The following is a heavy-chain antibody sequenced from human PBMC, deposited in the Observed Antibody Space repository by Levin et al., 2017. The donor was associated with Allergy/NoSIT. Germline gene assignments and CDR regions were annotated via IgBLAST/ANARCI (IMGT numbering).Heavy chain of an antibody. CDR2: IKSKTDGGTT. J-gene: IGHJ6*02. Sequence: GGSLRLSCAASGFTFSNAWMSWVRQAPGKGLEWVGRIKSKTDGGTTDYAAPVKGRFTISRDDSKNTLYLQMNSLKTEDTAVYYCTTHARGRYYYDSSGYCMDVWGQGTTVTVSS. CDR1: GFTFSNAW. CDR3: TTHARGRYYYDSSGYCMDV. V-gene: IGHV3-15*01. D-gene: IGHD3-22*01.